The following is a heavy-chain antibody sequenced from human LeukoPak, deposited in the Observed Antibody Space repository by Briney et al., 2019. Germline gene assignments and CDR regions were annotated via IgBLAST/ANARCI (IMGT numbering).Heavy chain of an antibody. CDR1: GYTFTSYG. D-gene: IGHD3-22*01. Sequence: GASVKVSCKASGYTFTSYGINWVRQAPGRGLEWMGWISTYNGNTNYAPKLQGRLTMTTDTSTSTAYMELRSLRSDDTAVYYCARDLYYYDSSGYNIDYWGQGTLVTVSS. CDR2: ISTYNGNT. J-gene: IGHJ4*02. V-gene: IGHV1-18*01. CDR3: ARDLYYYDSSGYNIDY.